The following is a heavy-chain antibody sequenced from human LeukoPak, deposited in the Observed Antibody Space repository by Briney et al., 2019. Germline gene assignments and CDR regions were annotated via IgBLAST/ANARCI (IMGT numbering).Heavy chain of an antibody. CDR3: ASTYYYDSSGYSPEY. V-gene: IGHV3-21*01. J-gene: IGHJ1*01. CDR2: ISSSSSFI. Sequence: GGSLRLSCGASGFXFSSYSINWVRQAPGKGLEWVSSISSSSSFIYYADSLRGRFTISRDNAKNSLYLQMNSLRAEDTAVYYCASTYYYDSSGYSPEYWGQGTLVTVSS. D-gene: IGHD3-22*01. CDR1: GFXFSSYS.